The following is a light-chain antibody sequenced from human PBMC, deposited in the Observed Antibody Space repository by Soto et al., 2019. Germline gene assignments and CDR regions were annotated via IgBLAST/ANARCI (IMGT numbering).Light chain of an antibody. V-gene: IGLV2-14*01. Sequence: QSGLTQPASVSGSPGQSITISCTGTSSDVGGYNYVSWYQQHPGKAPKLMIYDVSNRPSGVSIRFSGSKSGNTASLTISGLQAEDEADYYCSSYTSSSTLYGFGTGTKVTVL. CDR2: DVS. J-gene: IGLJ1*01. CDR3: SSYTSSSTLYG. CDR1: SSDVGGYNY.